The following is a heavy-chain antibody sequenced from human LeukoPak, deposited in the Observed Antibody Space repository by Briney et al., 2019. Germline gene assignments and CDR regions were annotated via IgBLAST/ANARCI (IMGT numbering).Heavy chain of an antibody. CDR1: GFTFSTFA. V-gene: IGHV3-23*01. CDR2: IFPSGGEI. D-gene: IGHD2-8*02. Sequence: GGSLRLSCVASGFTFSTFAMIWVRQPPGKGLEWVSSIFPSGGEIHYADSVRGRFTISRDNSKSTLSLQMNSLRVEDTAIYYCATYRQVLLPFESWGQGTLVTVPS. CDR3: ATYRQVLLPFES. J-gene: IGHJ4*02.